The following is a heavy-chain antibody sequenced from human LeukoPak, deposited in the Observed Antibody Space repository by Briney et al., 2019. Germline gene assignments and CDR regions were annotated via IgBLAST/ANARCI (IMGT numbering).Heavy chain of an antibody. Sequence: GGSLRLSCAASGFTFSNNWMTWVRQAPGKGLEWVASVKKDASEMYYVDSVKGRFTISRDNAKNSLYLQMSSLRSEDTAVYYCARAYDFWSGYWTSYYFDYWGQGTLVTVSS. CDR1: GFTFSNNW. V-gene: IGHV3-7*03. D-gene: IGHD3-3*01. CDR2: VKKDASEM. CDR3: ARAYDFWSGYWTSYYFDY. J-gene: IGHJ4*02.